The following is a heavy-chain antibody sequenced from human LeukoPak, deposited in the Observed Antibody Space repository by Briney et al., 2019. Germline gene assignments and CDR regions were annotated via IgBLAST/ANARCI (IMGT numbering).Heavy chain of an antibody. CDR2: ISSSGSTI. D-gene: IGHD6-13*01. CDR1: GFTFSDYY. Sequence: TGGSLRLSCAASGFTFSDYYMSWIRQAPGKGLEWVSYISSSGSTIYHADSVKGRFTISRDNAKNSLYLQMNSLRAEDTAVYYCAKPDGRDSSSWSLSFDYWGQGTLVTVSS. V-gene: IGHV3-11*01. J-gene: IGHJ4*02. CDR3: AKPDGRDSSSWSLSFDY.